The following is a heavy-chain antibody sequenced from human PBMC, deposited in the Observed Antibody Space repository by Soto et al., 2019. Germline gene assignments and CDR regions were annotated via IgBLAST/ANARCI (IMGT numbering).Heavy chain of an antibody. V-gene: IGHV5-51*01. J-gene: IGHJ4*02. CDR1: GYDFTSYW. D-gene: IGHD6-13*01. Sequence: PGESLKISCKGSGYDFTSYWIGWVRQMPGKGLDWMGMIYPDDSDTRYSPSFQGQITISADKSISTAYLQWSSLKASDTATYYCARLFNPGSAAGLDYWGQGALVTVS. CDR2: IYPDDSDT. CDR3: ARLFNPGSAAGLDY.